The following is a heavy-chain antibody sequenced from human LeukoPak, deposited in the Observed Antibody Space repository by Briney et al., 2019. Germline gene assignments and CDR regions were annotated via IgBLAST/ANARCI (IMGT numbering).Heavy chain of an antibody. V-gene: IGHV3-48*02. J-gene: IGHJ4*02. CDR2: ISSSSNTI. Sequence: GSLSLSCAASGFTFSSYSMNGVREAPGKGLEWVSYISSSSNTIYYADSVKGRFTISRDNAKNSLFLQMNSLRDEDTSVYYCARAVTVVTRGGLVFDYWGQGTLVTVSS. CDR1: GFTFSSYS. D-gene: IGHD2-21*02. CDR3: ARAVTVVTRGGLVFDY.